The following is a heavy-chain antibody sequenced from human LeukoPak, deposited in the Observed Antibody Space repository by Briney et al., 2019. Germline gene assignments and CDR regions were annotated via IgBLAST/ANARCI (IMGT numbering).Heavy chain of an antibody. CDR1: GFTFSSYG. Sequence: GGSLRLSCAASGFTFSSYGMHWVRQAPGKGLEWVAVISYDGSNKYYADSVKGRFTISRDNAKNSLYLQMNSLRAEDTAVYYCARAYSSSWFFTDFYYYYYMDVWGRGTTVTVSS. D-gene: IGHD6-13*01. V-gene: IGHV3-30*03. J-gene: IGHJ6*03. CDR3: ARAYSSSWFFTDFYYYYYMDV. CDR2: ISYDGSNK.